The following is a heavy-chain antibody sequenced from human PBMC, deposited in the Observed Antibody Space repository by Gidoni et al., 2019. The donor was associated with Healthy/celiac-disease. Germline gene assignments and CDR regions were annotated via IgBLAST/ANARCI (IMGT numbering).Heavy chain of an antibody. J-gene: IGHJ5*02. D-gene: IGHD3-3*01. Sequence: QVQLQQWGAGLLKPSEPLSLTCAVYGWSFRRYYRSWIRQPPGKGLEWIGKINHSGSTNYNPSLKSRVTIEVDTSKNQFTLKLSSVTAADTAVYYCARALITIFGVASNWFDPWGQGTLVTVSS. CDR3: ARALITIFGVASNWFDP. CDR1: GWSFRRYY. CDR2: INHSGST. V-gene: IGHV4-34*01.